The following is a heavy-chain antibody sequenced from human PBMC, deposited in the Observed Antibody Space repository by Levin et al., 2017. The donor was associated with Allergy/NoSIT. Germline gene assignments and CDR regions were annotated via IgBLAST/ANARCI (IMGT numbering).Heavy chain of an antibody. J-gene: IGHJ4*02. CDR2: IRSKADSYAT. D-gene: IGHD1-1*01. V-gene: IGHV3-73*01. CDR1: GFTFSGSA. Sequence: PGGSLRLSCAASGFTFSGSALHWVRQASGKGLEWVGRIRSKADSYATAYAASVKGRFTISRDDSMNTAYLQMNSLKTEDTAVYYCSRLVEWNDVSDYWGQGTLVTVSS. CDR3: SRLVEWNDVSDY.